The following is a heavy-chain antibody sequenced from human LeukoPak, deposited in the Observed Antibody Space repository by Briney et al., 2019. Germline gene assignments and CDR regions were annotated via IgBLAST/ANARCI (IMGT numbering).Heavy chain of an antibody. Sequence: GGSLRLSCAASGFTFSSYTMDWVRQAPGKGLEWVSSISGSNSYIDYADSMKGRFTISRDNVKNSLYLQMNSLRAEDTAVYYCAREPASGGYYGSGSSYTFDYWGQGTLVTVSS. CDR2: ISGSNSYI. CDR3: AREPASGGYYGSGSSYTFDY. D-gene: IGHD3-10*01. CDR1: GFTFSSYT. J-gene: IGHJ4*02. V-gene: IGHV3-21*01.